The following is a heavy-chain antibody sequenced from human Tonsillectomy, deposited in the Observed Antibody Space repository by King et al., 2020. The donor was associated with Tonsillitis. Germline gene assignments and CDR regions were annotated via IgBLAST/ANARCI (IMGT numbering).Heavy chain of an antibody. D-gene: IGHD3-10*01. V-gene: IGHV4-39*01. CDR3: EGHIAYDFGSGRPAADY. Sequence: LQLQESGPGLVKPSETLSLTCTVSGGSISGSSYYWGWIRQPPGKGLEWIVNIYYTGNTYYKPSLKSRVPMSVDTSKNQFSLKLSSVTAADTAVYYCEGHIAYDFGSGRPAADYWGQGTLVTVSS. J-gene: IGHJ4*02. CDR1: GGSISGSSYY. CDR2: IYYTGNT.